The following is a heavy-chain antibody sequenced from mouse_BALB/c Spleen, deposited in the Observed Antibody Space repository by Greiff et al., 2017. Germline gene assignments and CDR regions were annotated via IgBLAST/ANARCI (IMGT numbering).Heavy chain of an antibody. V-gene: IGHV2-6-7*01. CDR3: ARIGGYYYGSSYAMDY. CDR2: IWGDGST. CDR1: GFSLTGYG. J-gene: IGHJ4*01. Sequence: VQLVESGPGLVAPSQSLSITCTVSGFSLTGYGVNWVRQPPGKGLEWLGMIWGDGSTDYNSALKSRLSISKDNSKSQVFLKMNSLQTDDTARYYCARIGGYYYGSSYAMDYWGQGTSVTVSS. D-gene: IGHD1-1*01.